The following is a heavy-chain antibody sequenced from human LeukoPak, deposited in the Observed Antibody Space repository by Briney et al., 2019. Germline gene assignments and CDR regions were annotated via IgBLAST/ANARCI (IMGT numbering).Heavy chain of an antibody. CDR2: ISAYNGNT. J-gene: IGHJ4*02. V-gene: IGHV1-18*04. Sequence: GASVKVSCTASGYTFTSYYMHWVRQAPGQGLEWMGWISAYNGNTNYAQKLQGRVTMTTDTSTSTAYMELRSLRSDDTAVYYCARSDSLVGASDYWGQGTLVTVSS. CDR3: ARSDSLVGASDY. CDR1: GYTFTSYY. D-gene: IGHD1-26*01.